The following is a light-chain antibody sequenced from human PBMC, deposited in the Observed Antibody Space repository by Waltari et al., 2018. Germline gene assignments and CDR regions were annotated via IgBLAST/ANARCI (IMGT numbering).Light chain of an antibody. CDR2: WAS. CDR1: QTVLYISNNKNN. Sequence: DIVMTPSPDSLAVSLGERATINSRSSQTVLYISNNKNNLAWYQQKPGQPPKLLIYWASTRESGVPDRFSGSGSGTDFTLTISSLQAEDVAVYYCQQYYSSPWTFGQGTKVEIK. V-gene: IGKV4-1*01. CDR3: QQYYSSPWT. J-gene: IGKJ1*01.